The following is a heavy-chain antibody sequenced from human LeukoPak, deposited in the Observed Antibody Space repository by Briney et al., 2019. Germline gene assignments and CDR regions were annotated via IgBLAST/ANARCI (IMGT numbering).Heavy chain of an antibody. CDR1: GFTFSSYW. D-gene: IGHD1-14*01. V-gene: IGHV3-74*01. CDR2: INPVGSSI. CDR3: ARSNQADDY. J-gene: IGHJ4*02. Sequence: PGGSLRLSCAASGFTFSSYWMQWVRQVPGKGLVWVARINPVGSSITYADSVKGRFTISRDNAKNTLYLQMDSLRAEDTGVYYCARSNQADDYWGQGTLVTVSS.